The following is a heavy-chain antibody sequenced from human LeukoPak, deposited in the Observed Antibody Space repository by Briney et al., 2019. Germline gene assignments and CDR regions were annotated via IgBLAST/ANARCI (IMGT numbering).Heavy chain of an antibody. CDR3: ARGLKDFDY. J-gene: IGHJ4*02. Sequence: GGSLRLSCAASGFTLSSYEMNWVRQAPGKGLEWVSYISSSGSTIYYADSVKGRFTISRDNAKNSLYLQMNSLRAEDTAVYYCARGLKDFDYWGQGTLVTVSS. D-gene: IGHD2-8*01. CDR2: ISSSGSTI. V-gene: IGHV3-48*03. CDR1: GFTLSSYE.